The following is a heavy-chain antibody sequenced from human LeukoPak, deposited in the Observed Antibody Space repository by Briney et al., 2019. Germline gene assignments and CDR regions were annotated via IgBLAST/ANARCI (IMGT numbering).Heavy chain of an antibody. CDR3: ARDGRYCSSTSCYSW. CDR1: GFTFSSYS. CDR2: ISSSSSYI. Sequence: GGPLRLSCAASGFTFSSYSMTWVRQAPGKGLEWVSSISSSSSYIYYADSVKGRFTISRDNAKNSLYLQMNSLRAEDTAVYYCARDGRYCSSTSCYSWWGQGTLVTVSS. V-gene: IGHV3-21*01. D-gene: IGHD2-2*01. J-gene: IGHJ4*02.